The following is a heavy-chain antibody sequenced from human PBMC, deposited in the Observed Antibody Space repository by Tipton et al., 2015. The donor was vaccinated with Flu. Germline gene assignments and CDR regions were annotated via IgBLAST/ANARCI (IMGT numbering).Heavy chain of an antibody. Sequence: TLSLTCNVSGGSINNYYWTWIRRPPGEGLEWIGYISDSGDANYNPSLSSRVTISVDTSRKHISLQLRSVTAANTAVYYCTRGTYYSDSHGYSRRVVVDSWSQGTLDTVSS. D-gene: IGHD3-22*01. J-gene: IGHJ4*02. CDR3: TRGTYYSDSHGYSRRVVVDS. CDR1: GGSINNYY. CDR2: ISDSGDA. V-gene: IGHV4-59*01.